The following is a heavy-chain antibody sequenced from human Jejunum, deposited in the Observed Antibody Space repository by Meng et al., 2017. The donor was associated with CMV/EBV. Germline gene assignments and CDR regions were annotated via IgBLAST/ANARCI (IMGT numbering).Heavy chain of an antibody. J-gene: IGHJ6*02. D-gene: IGHD1-1*01. Sequence: SGFSFSAITMNWVRQAPGKGLEWVASISSTGSYIYYADSLKGRFTISRDNAKNLLYLQMNSLRAEDTAVYYCANQLPWNYYYGMDLWGQGTTVTVSS. CDR1: GFSFSAIT. CDR2: ISSTGSYI. V-gene: IGHV3-21*06. CDR3: ANQLPWNYYYGMDL.